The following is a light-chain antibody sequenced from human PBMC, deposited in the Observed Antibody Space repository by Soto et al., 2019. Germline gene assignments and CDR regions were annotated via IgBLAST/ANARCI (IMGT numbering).Light chain of an antibody. CDR3: QQRSNWPPIT. Sequence: IILTQSPDTLSLSPGERATLSGRASQTVSSNYLAWCQQRPGQAPRLLISGASSRATGIPARFSGSGSGTDFTLTISSVEPEDFAVYYCQQRSNWPPITFGQGTRLEIK. J-gene: IGKJ5*01. V-gene: IGKV3D-20*02. CDR1: QTVSSNY. CDR2: GAS.